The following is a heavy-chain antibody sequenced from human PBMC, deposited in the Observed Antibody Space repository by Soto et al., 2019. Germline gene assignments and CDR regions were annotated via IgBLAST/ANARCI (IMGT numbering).Heavy chain of an antibody. Sequence: RLSCAASGFTFSSYAMSWVRQAPGKGLEWVSAISGSGGSTYYADSVKGRFTISRDNSKNTLYLQMNSLRAEDTAVYYCAKGLGIAAAGGDAFDIWGQGTMVTVSS. D-gene: IGHD6-13*01. CDR3: AKGLGIAAAGGDAFDI. V-gene: IGHV3-23*01. CDR2: ISGSGGST. CDR1: GFTFSSYA. J-gene: IGHJ3*02.